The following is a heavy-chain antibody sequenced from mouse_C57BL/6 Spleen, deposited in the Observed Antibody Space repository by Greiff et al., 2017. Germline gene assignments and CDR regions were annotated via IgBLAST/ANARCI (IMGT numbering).Heavy chain of an antibody. CDR2: ISYSGST. Sequence: VQLKESGPGMVKPSQSVSLTCKVTGYSITSGYDWRGRRKFQGSKREWRGNISYSGSTNYNPSLKSRISITDDKSKNHFFLKLNSVTTEDTATYYCAGGYDYSWFAYWGPGTLVTVSA. CDR3: AGGYDYSWFAY. CDR1: GYSITSGYD. V-gene: IGHV3-1*01. D-gene: IGHD2-4*01. J-gene: IGHJ3*01.